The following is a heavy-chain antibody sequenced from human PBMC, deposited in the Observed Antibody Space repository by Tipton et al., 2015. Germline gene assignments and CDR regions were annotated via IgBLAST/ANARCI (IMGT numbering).Heavy chain of an antibody. V-gene: IGHV1-18*04. CDR1: GYTFSSYG. CDR2: ISAYSGNT. Sequence: LVQSGAEVKKPGASVKVSCKASGYTFSSYGISWVRQAPGQGLEWMGWISAYSGNTNYAEKFQGRVTMTTDTSTSTAYMELSSLRSEDTAVYYCARGFHSSGRYGGVFGYWGQGTLVTVSS. D-gene: IGHD3-22*01. J-gene: IGHJ4*02. CDR3: ARGFHSSGRYGGVFGY.